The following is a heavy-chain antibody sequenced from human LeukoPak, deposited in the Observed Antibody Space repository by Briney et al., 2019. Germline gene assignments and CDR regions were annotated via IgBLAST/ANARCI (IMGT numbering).Heavy chain of an antibody. Sequence: ASVKVSCKASGGTFSSYAISWVRQAPGQGLEWMGGNIPIFGTANYAQKFQGRVTITADESTSTAYMELSSLRSEDTAVYYCARSKSHDFWSGYPLDYWGQGTLVTVSS. CDR2: NIPIFGTA. D-gene: IGHD3-3*01. CDR1: GGTFSSYA. V-gene: IGHV1-69*13. J-gene: IGHJ4*02. CDR3: ARSKSHDFWSGYPLDY.